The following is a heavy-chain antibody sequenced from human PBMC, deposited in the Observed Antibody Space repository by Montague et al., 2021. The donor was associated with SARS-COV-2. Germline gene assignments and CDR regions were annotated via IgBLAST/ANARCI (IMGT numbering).Heavy chain of an antibody. CDR2: IYFGGST. V-gene: IGHV4-39*07. D-gene: IGHD5-12*01. Sequence: SETLSLTCTVSGGSISSSNYFWSWIRQPPGKGLEWIGSIYFGGSTNYDPSLKSRVTISVDTSKNQFSLKLTSVTAADTAVYWCARDVAEGFSGYDSDGGFDYWGQGTLVTVSS. CDR3: ARDVAEGFSGYDSDGGFDY. CDR1: GGSISSSNYF. J-gene: IGHJ4*02.